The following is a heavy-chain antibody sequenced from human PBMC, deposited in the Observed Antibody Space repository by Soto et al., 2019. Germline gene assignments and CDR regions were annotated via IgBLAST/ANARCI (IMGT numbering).Heavy chain of an antibody. Sequence: QVQLQESGPGLVKPSQTLSLTCTVSGGSISSGDYYWSWIRQPPGKGLEWIGYIYYSGSTYYNPSLKSRVTISVDTSKNQFSLKLSSVTAADTAMYYCAGGSYYDFWSGQHAFDIWGQGTMVTVSS. CDR2: IYYSGST. J-gene: IGHJ3*02. V-gene: IGHV4-30-4*01. D-gene: IGHD3-3*01. CDR3: AGGSYYDFWSGQHAFDI. CDR1: GGSISSGDYY.